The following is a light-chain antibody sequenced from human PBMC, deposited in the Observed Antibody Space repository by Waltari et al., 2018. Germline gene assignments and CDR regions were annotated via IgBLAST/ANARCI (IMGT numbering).Light chain of an antibody. J-gene: IGLJ1*01. V-gene: IGLV1-44*01. CDR2: SNN. Sequence: QSVLTPPPSASGTPGQRVTISCSGSSPNLGGTSVNWYQQLPGTAPKLLIYSNNQRPSGVPDRFSGSKSGTSASLAISGLQSEDEADYYCAAWDDSLNGFYVFGTGTRVTVL. CDR3: AAWDDSLNGFYV. CDR1: SPNLGGTS.